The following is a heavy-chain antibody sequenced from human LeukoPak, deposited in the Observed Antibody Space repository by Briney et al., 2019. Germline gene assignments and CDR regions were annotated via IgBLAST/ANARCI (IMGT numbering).Heavy chain of an antibody. CDR3: AKDHALDH. V-gene: IGHV3-23*01. CDR1: GFTFSSYA. Sequence: GGSLRLFCGAAGFTFSSYANSWGRQAPGKGLEWVSAISGSGGSTYYADSVKGRFTISRDNSKNTLYLQMNSLRAEDTAVYYCAKDHALDHWGQGTLVTVSS. J-gene: IGHJ4*02. CDR2: ISGSGGST.